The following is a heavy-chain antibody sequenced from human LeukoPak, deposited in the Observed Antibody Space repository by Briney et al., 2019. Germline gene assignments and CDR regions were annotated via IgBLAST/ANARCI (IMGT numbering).Heavy chain of an antibody. Sequence: ASVTVSCKVSGGTFNTFTISWVRQAPGQGLEWMGNIIPSFDTTNYAQKFQDRVTITADETASTAYMELSSLRSDDTAVYYCARESHVTREDSWGQGTLVIVSS. J-gene: IGHJ4*02. CDR1: GGTFNTFT. V-gene: IGHV1-69*13. D-gene: IGHD1-26*01. CDR2: IIPSFDTT. CDR3: ARESHVTREDS.